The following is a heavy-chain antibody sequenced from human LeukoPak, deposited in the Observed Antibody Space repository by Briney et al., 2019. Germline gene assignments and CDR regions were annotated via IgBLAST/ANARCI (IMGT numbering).Heavy chain of an antibody. J-gene: IGHJ4*02. CDR3: ARGGSSSWYDKIDY. CDR2: IYSGGST. CDR1: GFTFSSYA. D-gene: IGHD6-13*01. V-gene: IGHV3-66*01. Sequence: GGSLRLSCAASGFTFSSYAMSWVRQAPGKGLEWVSVIYSGGSTYYADSVKGRFTISRDNSKNTLYLQMNSLRAEDTAVYYCARGGSSSWYDKIDYWGQGTLVTVSS.